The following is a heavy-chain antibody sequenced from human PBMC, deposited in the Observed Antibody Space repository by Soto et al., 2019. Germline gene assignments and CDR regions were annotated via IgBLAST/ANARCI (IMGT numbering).Heavy chain of an antibody. V-gene: IGHV4-34*01. CDR3: ARGGSGWYRPHFDY. CDR1: GGSFSGYY. CDR2: INHSGST. J-gene: IGHJ4*02. Sequence: SETLSLTCAVYGGSFSGYYWSWIRQPPGKGLEWIGEINHSGSTNYNPSLKSRVAISVDTSKNQFSLKLSSVTAADTAVYYCARGGSGWYRPHFDYWGQGTLVTVSS. D-gene: IGHD6-19*01.